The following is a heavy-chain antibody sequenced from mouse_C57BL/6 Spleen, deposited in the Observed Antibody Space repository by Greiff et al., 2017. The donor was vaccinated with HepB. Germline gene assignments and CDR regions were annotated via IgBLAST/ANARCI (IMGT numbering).Heavy chain of an antibody. V-gene: IGHV5-4*03. CDR2: ISDGGSYT. Sequence: EVKLQESGGGLVKPGGSLKLSCAASGFTFSSYAMSWVRQTPEKRLEWVATISDGGSYTYYPDNVKGRFTISRDNAKNNLYLQMSHLKSEDTAMYYCARRYFDYWGQGTTLTVSS. CDR1: GFTFSSYA. CDR3: ARRYFDY. J-gene: IGHJ2*01.